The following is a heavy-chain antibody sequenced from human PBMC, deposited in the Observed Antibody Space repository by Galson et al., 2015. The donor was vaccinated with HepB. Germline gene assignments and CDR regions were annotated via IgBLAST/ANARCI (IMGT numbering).Heavy chain of an antibody. J-gene: IGHJ5*02. Sequence: SVKVSCKASGGTFSSYATSWVRQAPGQGLEWMGWISAYNGNTNHAQKLQGRVTMTTDTSTSTAYMELRSLRSDDTAVYYCARDCSGGSCYLGFDPWGQGTLVTVSS. CDR2: ISAYNGNT. D-gene: IGHD2-15*01. CDR1: GGTFSSYA. V-gene: IGHV1-18*01. CDR3: ARDCSGGSCYLGFDP.